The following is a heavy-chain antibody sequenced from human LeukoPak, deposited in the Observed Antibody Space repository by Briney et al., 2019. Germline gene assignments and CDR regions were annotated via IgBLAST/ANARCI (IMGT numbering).Heavy chain of an antibody. CDR3: ARGVNYDFWSGYYTWVGYYYYYMDV. CDR2: IYHSGST. Sequence: SETLSLTCAVSGYSISSGYYWGWIRQPPGKGLEWIGSIYHSGSTYYNPSLKSRVTISVDTSKNQFSLKLSSVTAADTAVYYCARGVNYDFWSGYYTWVGYYYYYMDVWGKGTTVTVSS. CDR1: GYSISSGYY. D-gene: IGHD3-3*01. V-gene: IGHV4-38-2*01. J-gene: IGHJ6*03.